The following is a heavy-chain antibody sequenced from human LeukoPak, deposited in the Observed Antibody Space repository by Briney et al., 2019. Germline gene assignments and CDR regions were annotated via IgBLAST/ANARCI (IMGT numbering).Heavy chain of an antibody. V-gene: IGHV3-20*04. D-gene: IGHD6-19*01. J-gene: IGHJ4*02. CDR2: INWNGGST. CDR1: GFIFDDYG. Sequence: GGSLRLSCAASGFIFDDYGMSWVRQAPGKGLEWVSGINWNGGSTGYADSVKGRFTISRDNAKNSLYLQMNSLRAEDTALYYCARALAVADAYYFDYWGQGTLVTVSS. CDR3: ARALAVADAYYFDY.